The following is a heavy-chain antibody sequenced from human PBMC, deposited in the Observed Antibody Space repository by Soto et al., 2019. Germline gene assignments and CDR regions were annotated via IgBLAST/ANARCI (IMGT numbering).Heavy chain of an antibody. V-gene: IGHV3-23*01. CDR3: AKSLEWPNRYIDY. CDR2: ITGNGYST. Sequence: GGSLRLSSAASGFFLSIYAAGWGRQAPGKGLEWSSTITGNGYSTAYKDSVKGRFTNSKDNSKITLYLQMTSLRVEDTAAYYCAKSLEWPNRYIDYWGQGTLVTVSS. CDR1: GFFLSIYA. J-gene: IGHJ4*02. D-gene: IGHD3-3*01.